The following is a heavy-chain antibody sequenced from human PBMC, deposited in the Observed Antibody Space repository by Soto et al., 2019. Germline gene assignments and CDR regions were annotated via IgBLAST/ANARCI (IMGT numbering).Heavy chain of an antibody. CDR2: ISSSSSTI. V-gene: IGHV3-48*01. J-gene: IGHJ4*02. CDR1: GFTFSSYS. Sequence: EVQLVESGGGLVQPGGSLRLSCAASGFTFSSYSMNWVRQAPGKGLEWVSYISSSSSTINYADSVKGRFTISRDNAKNSLYLQMNSLRAEDTAVYYCARDGSETTDYWGQGTLATVSS. CDR3: ARDGSETTDY. D-gene: IGHD4-17*01.